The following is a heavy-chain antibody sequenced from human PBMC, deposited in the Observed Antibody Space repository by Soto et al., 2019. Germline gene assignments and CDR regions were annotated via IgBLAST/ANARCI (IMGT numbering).Heavy chain of an antibody. CDR1: GGTFSSYA. Sequence: GASVKVSCKASGGTFSSYAATWGRQAPGQGLEWMGGIIPLLGVTNFAQNFQGRVTITADKSTSTAYMELSSLTSEDTAFYYCAGGVPLYGGKFYFDSWGQGTLVTVSS. D-gene: IGHD3-16*01. V-gene: IGHV1-69*10. CDR2: IIPLLGVT. J-gene: IGHJ4*02. CDR3: AGGVPLYGGKFYFDS.